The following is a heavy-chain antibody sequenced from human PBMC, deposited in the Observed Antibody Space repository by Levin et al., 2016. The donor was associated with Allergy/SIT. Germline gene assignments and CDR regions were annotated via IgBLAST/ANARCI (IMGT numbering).Heavy chain of an antibody. CDR1: GLTVSSNY. Sequence: GESLKISCAASGLTVSSNYMNWVRQAPGKGLEWVSVIHSGGSTFYADSVKGRFTVSRDNAKKSLYLQMNSLRAEDTAVYYCVKGARGDYYNMDVWGQGTTVTVSS. V-gene: IGHV3-53*01. J-gene: IGHJ6*02. CDR2: IHSGGST. CDR3: VKGARGDYYNMDV.